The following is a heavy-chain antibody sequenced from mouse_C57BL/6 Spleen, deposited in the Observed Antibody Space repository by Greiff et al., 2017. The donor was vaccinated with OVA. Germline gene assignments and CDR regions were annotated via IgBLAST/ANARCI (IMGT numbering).Heavy chain of an antibody. CDR1: GYTFTSYW. J-gene: IGHJ4*01. D-gene: IGHD2-4*01. CDR3: ARRFYYDYDGYAMDY. CDR2: IYPGSGST. V-gene: IGHV1-55*01. Sequence: VQLQQSGAELVKPGASVKMSCKASGYTFTSYWITWVKQRPGQGLEWIGDIYPGSGSTNYNEKFKSKATLTVDTSSSTAYMQLSSLTSEDSAVYYCARRFYYDYDGYAMDYWGQGTSVTVSS.